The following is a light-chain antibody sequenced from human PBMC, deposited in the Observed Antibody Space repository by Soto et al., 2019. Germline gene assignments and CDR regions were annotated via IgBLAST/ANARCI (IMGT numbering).Light chain of an antibody. CDR3: QQYNSYS. CDR2: HAS. Sequence: DIQMTQSPSTLPASVGDRVTITCRASQSISNWLAWYQQKPGTAPKVLIYHASNLQSGVPTRLSCSGSGTESTLTFSSLQADDFATYYCQQYNSYSFGQGTKVEIK. V-gene: IGKV1-5*01. J-gene: IGKJ1*01. CDR1: QSISNW.